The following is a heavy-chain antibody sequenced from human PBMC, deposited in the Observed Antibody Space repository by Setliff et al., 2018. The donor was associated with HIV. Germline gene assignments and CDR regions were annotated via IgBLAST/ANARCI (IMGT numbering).Heavy chain of an antibody. D-gene: IGHD6-6*01. CDR2: IIPILGPA. CDR3: ARDPTGGAARFDY. V-gene: IGHV1-69*13. J-gene: IGHJ4*02. Sequence: GASVKVSCKASGGTFSSYAISWVRQAPGQGLEWMGGIIPILGPANYAQKFQGRVTITAGESTNTAYMELSSLKSEDTAVYYCARDPTGGAARFDYWGQGTLVTVSS. CDR1: GGTFSSYA.